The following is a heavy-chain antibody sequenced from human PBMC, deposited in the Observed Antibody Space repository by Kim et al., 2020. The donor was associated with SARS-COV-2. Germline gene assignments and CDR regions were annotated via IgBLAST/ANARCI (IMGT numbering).Heavy chain of an antibody. CDR3: ARARGRGRPLDY. V-gene: IGHV1-69*01. Sequence: NYAQKLQGRVTITAYESTSAAYMELSSLGSEDSAVYYCARARGRGRPLDYWGQGTLVTVSS. D-gene: IGHD3-10*01. J-gene: IGHJ4*02.